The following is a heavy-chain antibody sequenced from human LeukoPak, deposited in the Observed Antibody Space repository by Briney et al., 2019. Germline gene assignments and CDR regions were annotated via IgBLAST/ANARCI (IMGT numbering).Heavy chain of an antibody. D-gene: IGHD6-25*01. V-gene: IGHV1-18*01. CDR2: INVHNGNT. Sequence: ASLKVSCKASGYTFSSYGISWVRQAPGQGLEWMGWINVHNGNTKYTQKFQGRVTMTTDTSTSTAYMELRGLRSDDTAEYYCARDLLLYSSGWTGFFDSWGQGTLVTVSS. CDR1: GYTFSSYG. CDR3: ARDLLLYSSGWTGFFDS. J-gene: IGHJ4*02.